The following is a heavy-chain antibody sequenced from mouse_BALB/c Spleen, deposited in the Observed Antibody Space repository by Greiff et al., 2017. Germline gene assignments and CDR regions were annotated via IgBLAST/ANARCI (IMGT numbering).Heavy chain of an antibody. V-gene: IGHV1-5*01. Sequence: EVQLQESGTVLARPGASVKMSCKASGYTFTSYWMHWVKQRPGQGLEWIGAIYPGNSDTSYNQKFKGKAKLTAVTSTSTAYMELSSLTNEDSAVYYCTRGGVALLRLAFAYWGQGTLVTVSA. J-gene: IGHJ3*01. CDR1: GYTFTSYW. CDR3: TRGGVALLRLAFAY. CDR2: IYPGNSDT. D-gene: IGHD1-2*01.